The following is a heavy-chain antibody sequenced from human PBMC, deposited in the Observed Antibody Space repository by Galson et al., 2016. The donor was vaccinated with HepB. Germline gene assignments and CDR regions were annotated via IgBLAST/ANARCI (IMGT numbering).Heavy chain of an antibody. Sequence: SLRLSCAASGFTFSSYWMSWVRQAPGKGLEWVANIKEDGSKEYYVDSVKGRFTIARDNAKNSLYLQMNSLRAEDTAVYFCARDQYTSGHDYWGQGTLVTVSS. CDR1: GFTFSSYW. D-gene: IGHD6-19*01. CDR2: IKEDGSKE. CDR3: ARDQYTSGHDY. J-gene: IGHJ4*02. V-gene: IGHV3-7*01.